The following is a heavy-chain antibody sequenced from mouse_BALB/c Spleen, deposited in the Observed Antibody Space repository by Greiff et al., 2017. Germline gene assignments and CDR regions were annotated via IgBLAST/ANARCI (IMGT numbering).Heavy chain of an antibody. CDR3: ARGYYGYYAMDY. Sequence: LQESGAELARPGASVKLSCKASGYTFTSYWMQWVKQRPGQGLEWIGAIYPGDGDTRYTQKFKGKATLTADKSSSTAYMQLSSLASEDSAVYYCARGYYGYYAMDYWGQGTSVTVSS. CDR1: GYTFTSYW. V-gene: IGHV1-87*01. CDR2: IYPGDGDT. D-gene: IGHD1-2*01. J-gene: IGHJ4*01.